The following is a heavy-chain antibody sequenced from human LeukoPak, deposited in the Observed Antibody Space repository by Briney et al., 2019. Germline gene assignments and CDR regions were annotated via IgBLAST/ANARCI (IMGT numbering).Heavy chain of an antibody. V-gene: IGHV4-39*07. CDR3: AGARWGVVPAASPFQH. CDR2: IYYSGNT. D-gene: IGHD2-2*01. Sequence: SETLSLTCTISSGSIRSTNYYWGWIRQTPGKGLEWIGSIYYSGNTNYNPSLRSRVTISVDTSKNQFSLKLSSVTAADTAVYYCAGARWGVVPAASPFQHWGQGTLVTVSS. J-gene: IGHJ1*01. CDR1: SGSIRSTNYY.